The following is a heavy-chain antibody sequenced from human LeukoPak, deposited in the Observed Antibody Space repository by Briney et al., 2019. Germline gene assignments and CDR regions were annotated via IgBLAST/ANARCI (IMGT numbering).Heavy chain of an antibody. Sequence: SVKVSCKASGGTFSRYGISWVRQAPGQGLEWMGGIIPIPGIANYAQKFQGRVTITADKSTSTDYMELSSLRSEDTAVYYCARDRRGRDAFDIWGQGTMVTVSS. CDR1: GGTFSRYG. V-gene: IGHV1-69*04. CDR2: IIPIPGIA. J-gene: IGHJ3*02. CDR3: ARDRRGRDAFDI. D-gene: IGHD6-25*01.